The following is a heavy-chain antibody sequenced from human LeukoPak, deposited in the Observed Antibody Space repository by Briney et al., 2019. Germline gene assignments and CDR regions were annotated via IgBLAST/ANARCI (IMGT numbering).Heavy chain of an antibody. J-gene: IGHJ6*02. CDR3: ASGQGSGWLYYYYYGMDV. D-gene: IGHD6-19*01. V-gene: IGHV1-46*01. CDR1: GYTFTSYY. CDR2: INPSGGST. Sequence: VASVKVSCKASGYTFTSYYMHWVRQAPGQGLEWMGIINPSGGSTSYAQKFQGRVTMTRDTSTSTVYMELSSLRSEDTAVYYCASGQGSGWLYYYYYGMDVWGQGTTVTVSS.